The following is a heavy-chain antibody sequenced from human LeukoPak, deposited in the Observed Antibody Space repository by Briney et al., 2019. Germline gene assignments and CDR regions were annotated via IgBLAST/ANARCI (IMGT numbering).Heavy chain of an antibody. CDR1: GFSFTTYW. Sequence: GGSLRLSCAASGFSFTTYWMSWVRQAPGKGPEWVANIKQDGSEKNYVDSVKGRFTISRDNAKNSLYLQMNSLRAEDTALYYCAKDYGAMANYYYYGMDVWGQGTTVTVSS. D-gene: IGHD5-18*01. CDR3: AKDYGAMANYYYYGMDV. V-gene: IGHV3-7*03. J-gene: IGHJ6*02. CDR2: IKQDGSEK.